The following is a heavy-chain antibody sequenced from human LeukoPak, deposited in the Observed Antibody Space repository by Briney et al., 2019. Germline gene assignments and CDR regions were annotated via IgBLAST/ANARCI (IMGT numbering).Heavy chain of an antibody. CDR1: RFSFASYG. CDR3: ARDRDYGDSTHDAFDI. V-gene: IGHV3-23*01. D-gene: IGHD4-17*01. CDR2: ISGSIRGDGIT. Sequence: GGSLRLSCVASRFSFASYGMSWVRQVPGKGLEWVSDISGSIRGDGITNYADSVKGRFTISRDNSKKTLYLQMNSLRAEDTAVYYCARDRDYGDSTHDAFDIWGQGTMVTVSS. J-gene: IGHJ3*02.